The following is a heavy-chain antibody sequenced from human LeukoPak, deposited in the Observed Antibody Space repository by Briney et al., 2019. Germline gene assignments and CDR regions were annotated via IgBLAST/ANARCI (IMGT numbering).Heavy chain of an antibody. Sequence: ASVKVSCKASGYTFTSYAMHWVRQAPGQRLEWMGWINAGNGNTKYSQKFQGRVTITRDTSASTAYMELSSLRSEDTAVYYCAKDSPWIQLWLGLDYWGQGTLVTVSS. CDR1: GYTFTSYA. J-gene: IGHJ4*02. CDR2: INAGNGNT. V-gene: IGHV1-3*01. D-gene: IGHD5-18*01. CDR3: AKDSPWIQLWLGLDY.